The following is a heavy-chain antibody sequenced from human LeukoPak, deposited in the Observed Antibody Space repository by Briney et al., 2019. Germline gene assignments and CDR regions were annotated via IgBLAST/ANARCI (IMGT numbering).Heavy chain of an antibody. CDR3: ATPPVGATEKYFQH. CDR2: IYHSGST. J-gene: IGHJ1*01. Sequence: PSETLSLTCAVSGYSISSGYYWCWIRQPPGKGLEWIGSIYHSGSTSYNPSLTSRVTISVDTSKNQFSLKLSSVTAADTAVYYCATPPVGATEKYFQHWGQGTLVTVSS. CDR1: GYSISSGYY. V-gene: IGHV4-38-2*01. D-gene: IGHD1-26*01.